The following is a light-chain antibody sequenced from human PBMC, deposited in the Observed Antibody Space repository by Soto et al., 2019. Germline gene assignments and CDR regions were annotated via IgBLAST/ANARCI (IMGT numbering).Light chain of an antibody. CDR2: GAS. CDR3: HQTFSATWT. J-gene: IGKJ1*01. Sequence: DIQMTQSPTSLSASVGDRVTITCRASQSITTFLNWYQQKPGKAPELLIFGASRLQSGVPSRFSGGGSGTDFTLTISSLQPEDFASYHCHQTFSATWTFGQGTKVDIK. CDR1: QSITTF. V-gene: IGKV1-39*01.